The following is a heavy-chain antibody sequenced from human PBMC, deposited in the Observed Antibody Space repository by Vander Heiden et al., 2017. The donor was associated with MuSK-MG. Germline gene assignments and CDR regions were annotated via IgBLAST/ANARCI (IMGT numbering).Heavy chain of an antibody. CDR3: ARLIVVDTGWFDP. V-gene: IGHV1-69*10. CDR2: IIPILGIA. J-gene: IGHJ5*02. CDR1: GGTFSSYA. D-gene: IGHD3-22*01. Sequence: QVQLVQSGAEGKKPGSSVKVSCKASGGTFSSYAISWVRQAPGQGLEWMGGIIPILGIANYAQKVQGRVTITADKSTSTAYMELSSLRSEDTAVYYCARLIVVDTGWFDPWGQGTLVTVSS.